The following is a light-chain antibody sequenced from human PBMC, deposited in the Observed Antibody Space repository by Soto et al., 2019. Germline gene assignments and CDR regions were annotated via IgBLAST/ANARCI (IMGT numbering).Light chain of an antibody. Sequence: IQLTQSPSSLSASVGDRVTVTCRASQGIGTYLVWYQQKSGKAPTVLIYASSTLQTGVPSRFSGSGSGTDFSLTISSLHPEDVATYYCQQVDSCTRPFGQGTKVDIX. CDR3: QQVDSCTRP. J-gene: IGKJ1*01. CDR1: QGIGTY. V-gene: IGKV1-9*01. CDR2: ASS.